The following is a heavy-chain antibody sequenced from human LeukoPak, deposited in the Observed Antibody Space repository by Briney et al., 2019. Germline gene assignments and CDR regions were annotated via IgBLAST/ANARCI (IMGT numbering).Heavy chain of an antibody. CDR2: ISWNSGSI. CDR1: GFTFDDYA. V-gene: IGHV3-9*01. J-gene: IGHJ1*01. CDR3: ARDGSSRSLQY. Sequence: GGSLRLSCAASGFTFDDYAMHWVWQAPGKGLEWVSGISWNSGSIGYADSVKGRFTISRDNSKNTLYPQMNSLRAEDTAVYYCARDGSSRSLQYWGQGTLVTVSS.